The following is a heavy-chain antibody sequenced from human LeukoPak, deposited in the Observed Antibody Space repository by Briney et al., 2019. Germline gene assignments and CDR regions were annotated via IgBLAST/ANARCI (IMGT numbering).Heavy chain of an antibody. J-gene: IGHJ4*02. Sequence: GGSLRLSCAASGFTFSSYGMHWVRQAPGKGLEWVAFIRYDGSNKYYADSVKGRFTISRDNSKNTLYLQMNSLRAEDAAVYYCAKPRPIVVVPAAPTRWYFDYWGQGTLVTVSS. D-gene: IGHD2-2*01. CDR3: AKPRPIVVVPAAPTRWYFDY. CDR2: IRYDGSNK. CDR1: GFTFSSYG. V-gene: IGHV3-30*02.